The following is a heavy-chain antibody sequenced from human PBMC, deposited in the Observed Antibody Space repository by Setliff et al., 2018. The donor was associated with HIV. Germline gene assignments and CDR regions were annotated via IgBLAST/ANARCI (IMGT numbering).Heavy chain of an antibody. CDR2: ISSSSYYI. V-gene: IGHV3-21*01. CDR3: ASIELAAMVPVDY. Sequence: PGGSLRLSCAASGFAFDNYCMTWVRQAPGKGLEWVSSISSSSYYIYYADSVKGRFTISRDNAKNSLFLQMNSLRAEDTAVYYCASIELAAMVPVDYWGQGTLVTVSS. CDR1: GFAFDNYC. J-gene: IGHJ4*02. D-gene: IGHD5-18*01.